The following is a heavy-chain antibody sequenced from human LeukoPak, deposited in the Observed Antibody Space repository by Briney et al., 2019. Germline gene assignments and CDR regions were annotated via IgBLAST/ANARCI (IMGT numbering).Heavy chain of an antibody. CDR1: GFTFDDDA. CDR2: ISWNSGSI. D-gene: IGHD6-19*01. V-gene: IGHV3-9*01. J-gene: IGHJ2*01. Sequence: GRSLRLSCAASGFTFDDDAMHWVRQAPGKGLEWVSGISWNSGSIGYADSVKGRFTISRDNAKNSLYLQMNSLRAEDTALYYCAKDQQWLVRGYFDLWGRGTLVTVSS. CDR3: AKDQQWLVRGYFDL.